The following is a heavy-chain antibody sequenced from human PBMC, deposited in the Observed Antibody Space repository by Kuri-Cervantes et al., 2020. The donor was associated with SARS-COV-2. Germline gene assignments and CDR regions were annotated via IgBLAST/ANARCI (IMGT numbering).Heavy chain of an antibody. J-gene: IGHJ3*02. Sequence: ASVKVSCKASGYTFTSYYMHWVRQAPGQGLEWMGIINPSGGSTSYAQKFQGRVTMTRDTSTSTAYMELSSLRSEDMAVYYCAAALIDAFDIWGQGTMVTVSS. CDR3: AAALIDAFDI. D-gene: IGHD6-13*01. CDR1: GYTFTSYY. CDR2: INPSGGST. V-gene: IGHV1-46*01.